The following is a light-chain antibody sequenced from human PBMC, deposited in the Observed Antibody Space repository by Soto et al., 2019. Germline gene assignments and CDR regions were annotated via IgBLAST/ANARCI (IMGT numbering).Light chain of an antibody. CDR1: HSLVHSNADTY. Sequence: VMTQTPLPSPVTLGQPASISCRSSHSLVHSNADTYVTWYQQRPGQPPRLLIYKTSKGFSGVPDRFSGSGAGRDVTLKISRVEAEDVGVYYCMQLTPFPWTFGQGTRG. CDR2: KTS. J-gene: IGKJ1*01. V-gene: IGKV2-24*01. CDR3: MQLTPFPWT.